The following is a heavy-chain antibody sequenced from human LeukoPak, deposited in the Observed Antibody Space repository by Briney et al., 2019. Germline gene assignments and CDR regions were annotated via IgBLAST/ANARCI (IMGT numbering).Heavy chain of an antibody. D-gene: IGHD1-26*01. J-gene: IGHJ4*02. CDR1: GGSISNYY. Sequence: SETLSLTCIVSGGSISNYYWSWIRQPPGKGLEWIGYIYYNGNINYNPSLRSRVTISVDTSKNQFSLRLSSVTAADTAVYYCAGGPSGSHGQTPYWGQGTLVTVSS. CDR3: AGGPSGSHGQTPY. CDR2: IYYNGNI. V-gene: IGHV4-59*01.